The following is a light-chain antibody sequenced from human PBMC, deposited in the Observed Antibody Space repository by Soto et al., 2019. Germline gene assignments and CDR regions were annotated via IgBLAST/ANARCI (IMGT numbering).Light chain of an antibody. J-gene: IGKJ5*01. CDR3: QHLSSYPIT. CDR2: FAS. CDR1: QGIGTY. Sequence: IQLTQSPSSLSASVGDRVTITCRASQGIGTYLAWYQQKPGRAPKLLIYFASTLQSGVPSRFSGSGSGTDFTLTINSLQPEDFATYYCQHLSSYPITFVQGTRLEIK. V-gene: IGKV1-9*01.